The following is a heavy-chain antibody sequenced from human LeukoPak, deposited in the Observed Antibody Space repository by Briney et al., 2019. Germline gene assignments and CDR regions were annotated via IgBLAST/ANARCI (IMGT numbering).Heavy chain of an antibody. J-gene: IGHJ4*02. CDR1: GYTFTSYG. D-gene: IGHD3-9*01. CDR2: ISAYNGNT. V-gene: IGHV1-18*01. CDR3: ARESGYDILTGYLDY. Sequence: EASVKVSCKASGYTFTSYGISWVRQAPGQGLEWMGWISAYNGNTNYAQKLQGRVTMTTDTSTSTAYMELRSLRSDDTAVYYCARESGYDILTGYLDYWGQGTPVTVSS.